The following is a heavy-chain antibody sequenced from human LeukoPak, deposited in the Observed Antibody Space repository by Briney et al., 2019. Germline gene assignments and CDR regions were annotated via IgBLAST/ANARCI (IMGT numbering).Heavy chain of an antibody. J-gene: IGHJ5*02. CDR3: ARALVVVAACWFDP. D-gene: IGHD2-15*01. V-gene: IGHV3-7*05. CDR1: GFTFSRYW. CDR2: KNQDGSEK. Sequence: GGSLRLSCAASGFTFSRYWMSWVRQARGKGLEWVASKNQDGSEKYYVDSVKGRFTISRDNAKNSLYLQMNSLRAEDTAVYYCARALVVVAACWFDPWGQGTLVTVSS.